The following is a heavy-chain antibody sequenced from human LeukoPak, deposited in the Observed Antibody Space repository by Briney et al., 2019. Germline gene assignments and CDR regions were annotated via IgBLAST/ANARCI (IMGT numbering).Heavy chain of an antibody. V-gene: IGHV3-30*02. Sequence: PGGSLRLSCAASGFTFSSYGMHWVRQAPGKGLEWVAFIRYDGSNKYYADSVKGRFTISRDNSKNTLYLQMNSLRAEDTAVYYCAKDHYDFWSGYRLYYYSYMDVWGKGTTITVSS. CDR2: IRYDGSNK. D-gene: IGHD3-3*01. CDR3: AKDHYDFWSGYRLYYYSYMDV. J-gene: IGHJ6*03. CDR1: GFTFSSYG.